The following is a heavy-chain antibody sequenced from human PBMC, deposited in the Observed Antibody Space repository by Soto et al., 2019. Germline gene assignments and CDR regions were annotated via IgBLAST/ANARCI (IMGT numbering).Heavy chain of an antibody. J-gene: IGHJ6*02. CDR1: GYTFNSYG. V-gene: IGHV1-18*01. CDR3: ARGGYYDSSGSRNYHYYGMDA. D-gene: IGHD3-22*01. CDR2: ISPYDDNT. Sequence: ASVKVSCKASGYTFNSYGISWVRQAPGKGLEWMGWISPYDDNTNYAQNLQGRVTMTTDTSTRTAYMELRSLRSDDTAVYYCARGGYYDSSGSRNYHYYGMDAWGQGTAVTVSS.